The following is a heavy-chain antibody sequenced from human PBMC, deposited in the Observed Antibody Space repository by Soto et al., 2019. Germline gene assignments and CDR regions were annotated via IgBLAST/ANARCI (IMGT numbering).Heavy chain of an antibody. Sequence: EVQLVEAGGGLIQPGGSLRLSCAASGFTVSSNYMSLFRQAPGKGLECVSGIYTGGSTYYADSVKGRFTISRDNSKNTVYLQMNSLRAEDTDVYFCARGGGSGSDFGYWGQGTLVTVSS. CDR2: IYTGGST. CDR3: ARGGGSGSDFGY. V-gene: IGHV3-53*01. J-gene: IGHJ4*02. CDR1: GFTVSSNY. D-gene: IGHD5-12*01.